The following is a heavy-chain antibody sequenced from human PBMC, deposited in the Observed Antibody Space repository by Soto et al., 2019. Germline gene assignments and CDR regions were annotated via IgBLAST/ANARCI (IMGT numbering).Heavy chain of an antibody. J-gene: IGHJ4*02. CDR2: IYYSGTT. V-gene: IGHV4-61*01. CDR3: ARTTAVPNTLRSRYYFDY. Sequence: QVQLQESGPGLLKPSETLSLTCSVSGGSVSDKTYYWSWIRQPPGQELEWIGYIYYSGTTNYNPSLKSRVTISVDTSKNQFSLRLSSVTAADTALYYCARTTAVPNTLRSRYYFDYWGQGTLVTVSS. D-gene: IGHD4-17*01. CDR1: GGSVSDKTYY.